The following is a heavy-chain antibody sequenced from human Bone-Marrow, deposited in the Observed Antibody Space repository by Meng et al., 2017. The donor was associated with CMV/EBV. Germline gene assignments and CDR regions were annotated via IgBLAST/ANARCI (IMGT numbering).Heavy chain of an antibody. CDR2: ISSSGSTI. CDR3: ARDKTIGGDYYDSSGYYSDY. Sequence: GGSLRLSCAASGFTFSSYEMNWVRQAPGKGLEWVSYISSSGSTIYYADSVKGRFTISRDNAKNSLYLQMNSLRAEDTAVYYCARDKTIGGDYYDSSGYYSDYWGQGTLVTVSS. D-gene: IGHD3-22*01. CDR1: GFTFSSYE. V-gene: IGHV3-48*03. J-gene: IGHJ4*02.